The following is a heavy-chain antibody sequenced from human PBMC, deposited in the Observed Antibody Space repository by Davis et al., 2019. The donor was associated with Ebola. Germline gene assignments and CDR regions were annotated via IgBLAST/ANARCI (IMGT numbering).Heavy chain of an antibody. CDR1: GFTFTDYY. Sequence: ASVKVSCKASGFTFTDYYMHWVRQAPGQGLEWMGWIKLNSGGTNYAQRFQDRVTMTRDTSISTAYMELSSLTSDDTAVYYCARGSPVTVTGFYYFEYWGQGTLVTVSS. V-gene: IGHV1-2*02. CDR3: ARGSPVTVTGFYYFEY. J-gene: IGHJ4*02. CDR2: IKLNSGGT. D-gene: IGHD4-17*01.